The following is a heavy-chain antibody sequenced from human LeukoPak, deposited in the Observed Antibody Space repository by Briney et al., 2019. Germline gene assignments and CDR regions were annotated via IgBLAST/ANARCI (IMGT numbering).Heavy chain of an antibody. CDR1: GGSFSGYY. D-gene: IGHD5-18*01. V-gene: IGHV4-34*01. CDR3: ARNFALDTAMVYYFDY. Sequence: PSETPSLTCAVYGGSFSGYYWSWIRQPPGKGLEWIGEINHSGSTNYNPSLKSRVTISVDTSKNQFSLKLSSVTAADTAVYYCARNFALDTAMVYYFDYWGQGTLVTVSS. CDR2: INHSGST. J-gene: IGHJ4*02.